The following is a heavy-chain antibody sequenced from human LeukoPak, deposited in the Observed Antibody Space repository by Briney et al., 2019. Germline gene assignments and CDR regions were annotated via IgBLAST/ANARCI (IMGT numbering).Heavy chain of an antibody. CDR2: ISYDGSNK. Sequence: GGSLRLSCAASGFTLSSYGMHWVRQAPGKGLEWVAVISYDGSNKYYADSVKGRFTISRDNSKNTLYLQMNSLRAEDTAVYYCAKDVVVVPAATYYYYYYGMDVWGQGTTVTVSS. CDR3: AKDVVVVPAATYYYYYYGMDV. V-gene: IGHV3-30*18. CDR1: GFTLSSYG. J-gene: IGHJ6*02. D-gene: IGHD2-2*01.